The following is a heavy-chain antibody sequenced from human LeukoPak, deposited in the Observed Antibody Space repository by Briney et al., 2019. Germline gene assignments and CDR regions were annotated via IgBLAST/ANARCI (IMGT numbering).Heavy chain of an antibody. V-gene: IGHV3-23*01. CDR3: AKDRYYYSSGSAGSYTIEY. CDR1: GFTFDDYG. CDR2: VSGGGGST. J-gene: IGHJ4*02. Sequence: GGSLRLSCAASGFTFDDYGMSWVRQAPGKGLEGVSVVSGGGGSTYYADSVKGRFTVSRDNSKNTVYLQMNSLRAEDAALYYCAKDRYYYSSGSAGSYTIEYWGRGTLVTVSS. D-gene: IGHD3-22*01.